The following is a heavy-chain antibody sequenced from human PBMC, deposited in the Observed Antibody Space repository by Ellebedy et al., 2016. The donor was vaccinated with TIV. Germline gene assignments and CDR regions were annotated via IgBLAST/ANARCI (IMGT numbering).Heavy chain of an antibody. D-gene: IGHD4-11*01. CDR1: GFTFSSYW. J-gene: IGHJ5*02. CDR2: INNGGSST. Sequence: GESLKISCAASGFTFSSYWMHWVRQAPGKGPVWVSRINNGGSSTSYADSVKGRFTISRDNAKNTRYMQMNRLRAEDTAVYYCARGAVTGMTTATFDPWGQGTLVTVSS. CDR3: ARGAVTGMTTATFDP. V-gene: IGHV3-74*01.